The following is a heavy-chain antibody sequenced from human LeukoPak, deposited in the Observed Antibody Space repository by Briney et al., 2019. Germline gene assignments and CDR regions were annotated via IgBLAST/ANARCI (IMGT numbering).Heavy chain of an antibody. Sequence: ETLSLTCTVSGGSISSYYWSWIRQPPGKGLEWIGYIYYSGSTNYNPSLKSRVTISVDTSKNQFSLKLSSVTAADTAVYYCARGRSSSFGYWGQGTLVTVSS. V-gene: IGHV4-59*12. D-gene: IGHD6-6*01. CDR2: IYYSGST. CDR1: GGSISSYY. CDR3: ARGRSSSFGY. J-gene: IGHJ4*02.